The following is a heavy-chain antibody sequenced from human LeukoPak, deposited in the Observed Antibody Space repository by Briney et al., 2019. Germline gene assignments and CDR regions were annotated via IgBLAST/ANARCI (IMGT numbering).Heavy chain of an antibody. V-gene: IGHV1-2*02. J-gene: IGHJ3*02. CDR3: ARDQSSSWWGNAFDI. Sequence: ASVKVSCKASGYTFTAYYMHWVRQAPGHGLEWMGWINPNSGATQYAQKFQGRVTMTRDTSISTVYMELSGPKSDVTAVYYCARDQSSSWWGNAFDIWGQGTMVTVSS. CDR1: GYTFTAYY. CDR2: INPNSGAT. D-gene: IGHD6-13*01.